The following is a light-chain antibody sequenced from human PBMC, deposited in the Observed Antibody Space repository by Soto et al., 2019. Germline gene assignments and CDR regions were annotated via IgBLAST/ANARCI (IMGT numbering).Light chain of an antibody. CDR2: QVS. J-gene: IGKJ1*01. CDR3: MQGTHWPWT. CDR1: QSLVYSNGNAY. Sequence: DAVLTQSPLSLRVTLGQPAAISCRSSQSLVYSNGNAYLIWFQQRPGQSPRRLIYQVSTRDAGVPDRFSGSGSGTYFTLTISRVEAEDVGLYYCMQGTHWPWTFGQGTKVEIK. V-gene: IGKV2-30*01.